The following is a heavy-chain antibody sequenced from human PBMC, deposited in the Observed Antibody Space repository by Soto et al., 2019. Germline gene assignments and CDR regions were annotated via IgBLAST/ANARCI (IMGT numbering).Heavy chain of an antibody. Sequence: QVQLVQSGAEVRKPGSSVKVSCKASGGTFSRHAISWVRQAPGQGLEWMGGIIPIFGTANHAQKFQGRVTIIADESTSTAYMELSSLRSEDTAVYYCARAAVYEGTTEAFDYWGQGTLVTVSS. CDR3: ARAAVYEGTTEAFDY. D-gene: IGHD1-7*01. V-gene: IGHV1-69*01. CDR2: IIPIFGTA. J-gene: IGHJ4*02. CDR1: GGTFSRHA.